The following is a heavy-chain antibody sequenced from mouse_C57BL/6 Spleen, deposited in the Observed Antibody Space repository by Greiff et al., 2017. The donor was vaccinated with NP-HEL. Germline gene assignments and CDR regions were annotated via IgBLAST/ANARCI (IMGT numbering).Heavy chain of an antibody. CDR1: GFNIKDDY. J-gene: IGHJ4*01. CDR3: TTPRSSYDYAMDY. V-gene: IGHV14-4*01. D-gene: IGHD1-1*01. CDR2: IDPENGDT. Sequence: EVQLQQSGAELVRPGASVKLSCTASGFNIKDDYMHWVKQRPEQGLEWIGWIDPENGDTEYASKLQGKATITADTSSNTAYLQLSSLTSEDTAVYYCTTPRSSYDYAMDYWGQGTSVTVSS.